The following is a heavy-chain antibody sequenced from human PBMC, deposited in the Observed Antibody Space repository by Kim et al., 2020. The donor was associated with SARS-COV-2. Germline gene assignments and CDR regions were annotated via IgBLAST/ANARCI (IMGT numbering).Heavy chain of an antibody. Sequence: SETLSLTCTVSGGSISSYYWSWIRQPPGKGLEWIGYIYYSGSTNYNPSLKSRVTISVDTSKNQFSLKLSSVTAADTAVYYCARHPPSPSWFPRWYFDLWG. CDR3: ARHPPSPSWFPRWYFDL. V-gene: IGHV4-59*08. CDR1: GGSISSYY. J-gene: IGHJ2*01. CDR2: IYYSGST. D-gene: IGHD6-13*01.